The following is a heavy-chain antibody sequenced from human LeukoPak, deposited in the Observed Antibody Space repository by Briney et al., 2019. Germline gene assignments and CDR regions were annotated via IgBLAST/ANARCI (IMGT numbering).Heavy chain of an antibody. CDR1: GGSISGFY. V-gene: IGHV4-59*08. Sequence: SETLSLTCTVSGGSISGFYWSWIRQPPGKGLKWIGYIYYSGDSNYNPSLKSRVTMSLDTSKNQLSLRLSSVTAADTAVYYCARHPFATPFDYWGRGTLVTVSS. CDR2: IYYSGDS. J-gene: IGHJ4*02. CDR3: ARHPFATPFDY. D-gene: IGHD2-15*01.